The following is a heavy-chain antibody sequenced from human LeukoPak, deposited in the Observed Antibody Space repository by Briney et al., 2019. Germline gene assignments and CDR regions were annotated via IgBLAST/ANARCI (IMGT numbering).Heavy chain of an antibody. CDR2: IWYDGSNK. Sequence: GGSLRLSCAASGFTFSSYGMHWVRHAPGKGLEWVAVIWYDGSNKYYADSVKGRFTISRDNSKNTLYLQMNSLRAEDTAVYYCASNRGYYDSRGPFDYWGQGALVTVSS. CDR3: ASNRGYYDSRGPFDY. D-gene: IGHD3-22*01. J-gene: IGHJ4*02. V-gene: IGHV3-33*01. CDR1: GFTFSSYG.